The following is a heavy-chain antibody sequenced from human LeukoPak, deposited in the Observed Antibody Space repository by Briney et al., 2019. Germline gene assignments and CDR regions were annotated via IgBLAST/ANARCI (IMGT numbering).Heavy chain of an antibody. CDR3: AREMWCRDGNCYQNAFDI. D-gene: IGHD2-15*01. CDR1: GGTFSSYA. V-gene: IGHV1-18*01. J-gene: IGHJ3*02. CDR2: ISPVNGNT. Sequence: GSSVKVSCKASGGTFSSYAISGVRQAPGQGLEWMAYISPVNGNTRHAQKIQGRVTLTTDTSTNTAHMELRSLTSDDTAVYYCAREMWCRDGNCYQNAFDIWGQGTMVTVSS.